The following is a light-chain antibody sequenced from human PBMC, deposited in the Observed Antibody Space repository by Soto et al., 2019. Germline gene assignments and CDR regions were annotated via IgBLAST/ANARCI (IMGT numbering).Light chain of an antibody. CDR2: GAS. J-gene: IGKJ3*01. CDR3: QQYGGFT. CDR1: QSVSSSY. Sequence: EIVLTQSPGTLSLSPGERATLSCRASQSVSSSYLAWYQQKPGQAPRLLIYGASSRATGIPDRFSGSGSGTDFTLTISRLEPEDFAVYYCQQYGGFTFGPGTKVDIK. V-gene: IGKV3-20*01.